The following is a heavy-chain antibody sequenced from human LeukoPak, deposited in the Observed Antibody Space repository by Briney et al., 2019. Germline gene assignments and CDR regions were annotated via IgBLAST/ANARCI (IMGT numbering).Heavy chain of an antibody. J-gene: IGHJ4*01. Sequence: PGGSLRLSCAASGFTFSSYAMSWVRQAPGKGLEWVSSIGGSGDSTYYAGSVKGRFTVSRDNSKNTLYLQMNSLRVDDTALYHCVRDSGSYLQPTDFWGHGTLVTISS. V-gene: IGHV3-23*01. CDR2: IGGSGDST. CDR3: VRDSGSYLQPTDF. D-gene: IGHD1-26*01. CDR1: GFTFSSYA.